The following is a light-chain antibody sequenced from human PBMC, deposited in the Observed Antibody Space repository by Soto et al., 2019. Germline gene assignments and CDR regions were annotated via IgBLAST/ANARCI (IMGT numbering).Light chain of an antibody. CDR1: QNIRNW. Sequence: IQMTQCPFSVYASVGASVTVTCRASQNIRNWLAWYQQKPGKAPNPLIYDASSLKSGVPARFSGSGSGTEFTLTISSLQPDDFATYYCQQYNTYSTFGQGTRLEIK. CDR2: DAS. J-gene: IGKJ5*01. CDR3: QQYNTYST. V-gene: IGKV1-5*01.